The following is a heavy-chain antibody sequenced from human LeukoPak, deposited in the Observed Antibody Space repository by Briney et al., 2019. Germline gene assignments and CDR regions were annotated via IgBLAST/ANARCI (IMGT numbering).Heavy chain of an antibody. J-gene: IGHJ6*03. CDR1: GGTFSSYA. V-gene: IGHV1-18*01. D-gene: IGHD6-19*01. Sequence: GASVKVSCKASGGTFSSYAISWVRQAPGQGLEWMGWISAYNGNTNYAQKLQGRVTMTTDTSTSTAYMELRSLRSDDTAVYYCAREPPIAVAGRDYYYMDVWGKGTTVTVSS. CDR3: AREPPIAVAGRDYYYMDV. CDR2: ISAYNGNT.